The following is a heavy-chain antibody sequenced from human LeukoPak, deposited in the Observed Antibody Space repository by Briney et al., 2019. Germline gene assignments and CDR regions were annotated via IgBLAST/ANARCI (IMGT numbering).Heavy chain of an antibody. Sequence: GASVKVSCKASGYTFTGYYMHWVRQAPGQGLEWMGWINPNSGGTNYAQKCQGRVTMTRDTSISTAYMELSRLRSDDTAVYYCARGPHDYGDYADWFDPWGQGTLVTVSS. CDR3: ARGPHDYGDYADWFDP. CDR1: GYTFTGYY. D-gene: IGHD4-17*01. J-gene: IGHJ5*02. V-gene: IGHV1-2*02. CDR2: INPNSGGT.